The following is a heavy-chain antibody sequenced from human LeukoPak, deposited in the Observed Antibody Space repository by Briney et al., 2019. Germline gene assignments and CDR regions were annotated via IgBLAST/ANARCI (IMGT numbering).Heavy chain of an antibody. Sequence: GGSLRLSCAASGFTVSRNYMSWVRQAPGKGLEWVSGSHCNGRSTNYADSGKSRFTISRDNAKSSLYLQMNSLRAEDTALYYCARGRPSVSGTFDYWGQGTLVTVSS. J-gene: IGHJ4*02. CDR3: ARGRPSVSGTFDY. CDR1: GFTVSRNY. CDR2: SHCNGRST. V-gene: IGHV3-20*04. D-gene: IGHD6-19*01.